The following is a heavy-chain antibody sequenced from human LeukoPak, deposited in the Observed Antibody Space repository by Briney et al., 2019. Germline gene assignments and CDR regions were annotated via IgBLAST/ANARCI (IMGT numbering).Heavy chain of an antibody. Sequence: SETLSPTCTVSGGSVSSYYWSWIRQPPGKGLEWIGYIYYSGSTNYNPSLKSRVTISVDTSKNQFSLKLSSVTAADTAVYYCARDVGSYCSSTSCYYYYGMDVWGQGTTVTVSS. CDR2: IYYSGST. CDR3: ARDVGSYCSSTSCYYYYGMDV. J-gene: IGHJ6*02. V-gene: IGHV4-59*02. CDR1: GGSVSSYY. D-gene: IGHD2-2*01.